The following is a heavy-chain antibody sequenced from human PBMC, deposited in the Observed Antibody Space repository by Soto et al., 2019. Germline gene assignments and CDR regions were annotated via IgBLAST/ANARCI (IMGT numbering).Heavy chain of an antibody. CDR2: ISGSGGST. Sequence: GGSLRLSCAASRFTFSSYAMSWVRQAPGKGLEWVSAISGSGGSTYYADSVKGRFTISRDNSKNTLYLQMNSLRAEDTAVYYCGASIVGAYYFDYWGQGTLVTVSS. D-gene: IGHD1-26*01. CDR3: GASIVGAYYFDY. V-gene: IGHV3-23*01. CDR1: RFTFSSYA. J-gene: IGHJ4*02.